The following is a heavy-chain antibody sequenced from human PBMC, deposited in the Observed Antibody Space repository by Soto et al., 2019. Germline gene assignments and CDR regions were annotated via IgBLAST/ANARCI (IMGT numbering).Heavy chain of an antibody. J-gene: IGHJ4*02. CDR3: AIYHLELFRFDE. Sequence: GTSVKVSGAHCGYRFSNYGLTCGRQAPGQPLEWMGWISLYNGNTNYAQQFQGRVTMTTDTSTSTAYMELRSLRSDDTAMYFCAIYHLELFRFDEWGQGTLVTFSS. CDR1: GYRFSNYG. V-gene: IGHV1-18*01. D-gene: IGHD2-2*01. CDR2: ISLYNGNT.